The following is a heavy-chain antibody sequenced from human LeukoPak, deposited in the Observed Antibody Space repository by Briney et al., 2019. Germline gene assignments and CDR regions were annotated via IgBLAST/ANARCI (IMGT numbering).Heavy chain of an antibody. J-gene: IGHJ4*02. Sequence: GGTLRLSCAASGFTFSSYSMNWVRQARGKGLEWVSYLSSSSSYIYYADSVKGRFNISRDNAKNSLYLQMNSLRAEDTDVYYCASNPRGGSGWYHWGQGTLVTVSS. CDR3: ASNPRGGSGWYH. CDR1: GFTFSSYS. V-gene: IGHV3-21*01. D-gene: IGHD6-19*01. CDR2: LSSSSSYI.